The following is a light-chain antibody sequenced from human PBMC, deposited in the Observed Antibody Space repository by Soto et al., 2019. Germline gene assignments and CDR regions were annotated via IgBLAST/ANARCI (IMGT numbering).Light chain of an antibody. J-gene: IGKJ5*01. CDR1: QSVSSNY. Sequence: EIVLTQSPGTLSLSPGERATLSCRASQSVSSNYLAWYQRKPGQAPRLLIYGASSRATGIPDRFSGSVSGTDFTLTITRLEPEDFAVFYCQQYGSSEIIFGQGTRLEIK. CDR2: GAS. CDR3: QQYGSSEII. V-gene: IGKV3-20*01.